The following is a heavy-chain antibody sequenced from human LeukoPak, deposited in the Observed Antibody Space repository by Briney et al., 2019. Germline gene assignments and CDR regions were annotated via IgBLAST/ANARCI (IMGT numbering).Heavy chain of an antibody. J-gene: IGHJ3*02. D-gene: IGHD3-16*02. CDR3: ARGGITFGGVIPLGAFDI. CDR1: GYTFTGYY. V-gene: IGHV1-69*13. CDR2: IIPIFGTA. Sequence: AASVKVSCKASGYTFTGYYMHWVRQAPGQGLEWMGGIIPIFGTANYAQKFQGRVTITADESTSTAYMELSSLRSEDTAVYYCARGGITFGGVIPLGAFDIWGQGTMVTVSS.